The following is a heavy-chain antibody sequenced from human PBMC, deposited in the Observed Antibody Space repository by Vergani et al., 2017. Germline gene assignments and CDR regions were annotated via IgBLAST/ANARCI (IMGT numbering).Heavy chain of an antibody. J-gene: IGHJ6*03. V-gene: IGHV3-7*03. D-gene: IGHD6-6*01. CDR3: ARVAAHGYYYYIDG. CDR1: GFTFSSYW. CDR2: IKQDGSEK. Sequence: EVQLVESGGGLVQPGGSLRLSCAASGFTFSSYWMSWVRQAPGKGLEWVANIKQDGSEKYYVDSVKGRFTITRNNAKNTLYLQMKSLRAEDTAVYYCARVAAHGYYYYIDGWGKGTTVTVSS.